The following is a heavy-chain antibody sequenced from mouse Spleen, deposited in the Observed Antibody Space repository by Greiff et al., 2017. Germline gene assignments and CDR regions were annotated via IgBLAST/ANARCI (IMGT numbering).Heavy chain of an antibody. CDR3: TRADYGYKDY. J-gene: IGHJ2*01. V-gene: IGHV1-15*01. Sequence: VQLQQSGAELVRPGASVTLSCKASGYTFTDYEMHWVKQTPVHGLEWIGAIDPETGGTAYNQKFKGKAILTADKSSSTAYMELRSLTSEDSAVYYCTRADYGYKDYWGQGTTLTVSS. CDR2: IDPETGGT. D-gene: IGHD1-2*01. CDR1: GYTFTDYE.